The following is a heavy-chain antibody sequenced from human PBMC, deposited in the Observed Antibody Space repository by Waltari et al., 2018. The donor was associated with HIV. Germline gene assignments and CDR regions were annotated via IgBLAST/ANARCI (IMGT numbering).Heavy chain of an antibody. D-gene: IGHD2-15*01. Sequence: QVHLVESGGGVVQPGRSLRLSCAASGFTFSSYAIHWVRQAPGKGREWVALISYDGSNKYYEDSVKGRFTISRDNSKNTLYLQMNSLRAEDTSVYYCARDTGYCSFGSCSYNGLDPWGQGTLVSVSS. CDR1: GFTFSSYA. J-gene: IGHJ5*02. V-gene: IGHV3-30*01. CDR2: ISYDGSNK. CDR3: ARDTGYCSFGSCSYNGLDP.